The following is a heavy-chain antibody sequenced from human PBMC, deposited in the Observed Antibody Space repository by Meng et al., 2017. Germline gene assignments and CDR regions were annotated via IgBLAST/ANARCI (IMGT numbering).Heavy chain of an antibody. CDR2: INPKSGDT. CDR3: ARDEDISAAGKLFGDY. D-gene: IGHD6-25*01. Sequence: QVQSVQSGAGVKKPGASLKVSCKPSGYNFPDYYIHWVRRAPGQGLEWMGRINPKSGDTHYAQKFQARVTMTGDTSISTAYMELSGLRSDDTAMYYCARDEDISAAGKLFGDYWGQGTLVTVSS. CDR1: GYNFPDYY. J-gene: IGHJ4*02. V-gene: IGHV1-2*06.